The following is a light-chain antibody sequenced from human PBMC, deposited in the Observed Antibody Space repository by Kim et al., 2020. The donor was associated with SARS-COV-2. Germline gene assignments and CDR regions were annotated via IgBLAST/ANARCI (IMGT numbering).Light chain of an antibody. V-gene: IGLV1-44*01. CDR1: SSNIGSNT. CDR3: AAWDDSLNGVV. J-gene: IGLJ2*01. Sequence: QSVLTQPPSASGTPGQRVTISCSGGSSNIGSNTLNWYQQLPGTAPKLLIYSNNQRPSGVPDRFSGSKSGTSASLAISGLQSEDEADYYCAAWDDSLNGVVFGGGTQLTVL. CDR2: SNN.